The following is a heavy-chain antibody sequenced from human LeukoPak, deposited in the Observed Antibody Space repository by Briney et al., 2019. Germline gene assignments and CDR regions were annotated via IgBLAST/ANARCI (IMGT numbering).Heavy chain of an antibody. CDR1: GFTVSSKY. J-gene: IGHJ4*02. CDR3: ASPLRYFDY. CDR2: IYSGGCI. D-gene: IGHD3-9*01. Sequence: GGSLRLSCAASGFTVSSKYLSWVRQAPGKGLEWVSLIYSGGCIYYADSVKGRFTISRDSSKNTLYLQMNSLRAEDTAVYYCASPLRYFDYWGQGTLVTVSS. V-gene: IGHV3-53*01.